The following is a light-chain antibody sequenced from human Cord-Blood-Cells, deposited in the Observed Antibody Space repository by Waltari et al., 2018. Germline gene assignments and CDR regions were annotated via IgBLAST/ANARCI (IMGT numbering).Light chain of an antibody. CDR1: QSVSSSY. Sequence: EIVLTQSPGTLSLSPGERATLSCSASQSVSSSYLAWYQQKPGQAPRLLIYGASSRATGIPDRFSGSGSGTDFTLTISRLEPEDFAVYYCQQYDSSPPTFGRGTKVEIK. J-gene: IGKJ1*01. CDR2: GAS. CDR3: QQYDSSPPT. V-gene: IGKV3-20*01.